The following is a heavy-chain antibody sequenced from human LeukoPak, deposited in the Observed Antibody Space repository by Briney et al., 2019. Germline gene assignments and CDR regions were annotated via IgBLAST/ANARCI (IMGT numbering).Heavy chain of an antibody. J-gene: IGHJ4*02. CDR3: VKRQCSGGSCYFIDY. CDR2: ISGSGGST. D-gene: IGHD2-15*01. CDR1: GFTFSNSP. V-gene: IGHV3-23*01. Sequence: LRLSCAVSGFTFSNSPMSWVRQAPGKGLEWVSVISGSGGSTYYADSVKGRFTISRDNSKNTVYLQMNSLRVEDTAVYYCVKRQCSGGSCYFIDYWGQGTLVTVSS.